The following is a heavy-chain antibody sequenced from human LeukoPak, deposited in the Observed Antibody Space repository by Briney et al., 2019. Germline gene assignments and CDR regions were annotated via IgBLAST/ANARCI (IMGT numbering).Heavy chain of an antibody. J-gene: IGHJ4*02. Sequence: PGGSLRLSCAASGFTFSSYAMSWVRQAPGKGLEGGSAISGSGGSTYYADSVKGRFTISRDNSKNTLYLQMNSLGAEDTAVYYCAKDMSYDPRIVGATPGGYWGQGTLVTVSS. V-gene: IGHV3-23*01. D-gene: IGHD1-26*01. CDR2: ISGSGGST. CDR3: AKDMSYDPRIVGATPGGY. CDR1: GFTFSSYA.